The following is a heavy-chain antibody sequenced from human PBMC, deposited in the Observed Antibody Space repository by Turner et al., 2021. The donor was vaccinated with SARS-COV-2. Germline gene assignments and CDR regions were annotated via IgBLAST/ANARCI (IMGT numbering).Heavy chain of an antibody. CDR3: ARVGSYGRRDVDY. J-gene: IGHJ4*02. Sequence: EVQLVESGGGLIQPGGSLRPSCAASGFTVSSNYMSWVRQAPGKGLEWVSVIYSGGSTYYADSVKGRITISRDNSKNTLYLQMNSLRAEDTAVYYCARVGSYGRRDVDYWGQGTLVTVSS. V-gene: IGHV3-53*01. D-gene: IGHD5-18*01. CDR2: IYSGGST. CDR1: GFTVSSNY.